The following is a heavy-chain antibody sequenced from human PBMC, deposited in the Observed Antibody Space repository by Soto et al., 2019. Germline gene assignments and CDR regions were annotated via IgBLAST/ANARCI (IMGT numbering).Heavy chain of an antibody. CDR2: ISGSGGST. Sequence: PGGSLRLSCAASGFTPSSYAMRWVRQAAEKGLGWGSAISGSGGSTYYADSVKGRFTTSRDKAKNTLYLQRNSLRAEDTAVYYCAKDHGYSNDTVPDYWGQGTLVTVSS. D-gene: IGHD5-18*01. V-gene: IGHV3-23*01. CDR1: GFTPSSYA. J-gene: IGHJ4*02. CDR3: AKDHGYSNDTVPDY.